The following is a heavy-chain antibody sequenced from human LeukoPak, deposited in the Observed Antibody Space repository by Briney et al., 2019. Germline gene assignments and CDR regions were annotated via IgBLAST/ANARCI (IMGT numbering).Heavy chain of an antibody. Sequence: SETLSLTCTVSGGSISNYYWSWIRQPPGKGLEWIGYIYYSGSTNYNRSLKSRVTISVDTSRTQFSLELSSVTAADTAVYYCATHLRAYTYGPFDSWGQGTLVTVSS. CDR1: GGSISNYY. CDR3: ATHLRAYTYGPFDS. J-gene: IGHJ4*02. D-gene: IGHD5-18*01. V-gene: IGHV4-59*08. CDR2: IYYSGST.